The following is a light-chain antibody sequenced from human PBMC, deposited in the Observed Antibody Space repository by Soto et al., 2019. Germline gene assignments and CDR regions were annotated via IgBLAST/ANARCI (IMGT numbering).Light chain of an antibody. Sequence: QSALTQPPSASGSPGQSVTISCTGTSSDVGNYNYVSWYQQHPGKAPKLMIYEVFKRPSGVPDRLSGSKSGNTASLTVSGLQAEDEADYYCSSYAGSNNYVFGTGTKVTVL. CDR1: SSDVGNYNY. CDR3: SSYAGSNNYV. V-gene: IGLV2-8*01. J-gene: IGLJ1*01. CDR2: EVF.